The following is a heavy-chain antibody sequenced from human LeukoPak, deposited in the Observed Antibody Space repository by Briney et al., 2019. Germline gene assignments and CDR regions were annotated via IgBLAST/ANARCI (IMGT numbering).Heavy chain of an antibody. CDR2: IVPIFGTA. J-gene: IGHJ4*02. CDR3: ARDRAGYDFWSGYYTALEFDY. D-gene: IGHD3-3*01. CDR1: GYTFTGYY. Sequence: ASVKVSCKASGYTFTGYYIHWVRQAPGQGLEWMGGIVPIFGTANYAQKFQGRVTITADESTSTAYMELSSLRSEDTAVYYCARDRAGYDFWSGYYTALEFDYWGQGTLVTVSS. V-gene: IGHV1-69*13.